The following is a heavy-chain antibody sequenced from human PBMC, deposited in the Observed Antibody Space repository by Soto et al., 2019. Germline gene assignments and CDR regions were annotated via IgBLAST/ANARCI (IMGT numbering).Heavy chain of an antibody. CDR3: ATYVRAFDS. J-gene: IGHJ4*02. V-gene: IGHV3-23*01. CDR1: GFTFSSYA. CDR2: ITTSGGGT. D-gene: IGHD3-16*01. Sequence: SGGSLRLSCAASGFTFSSYAMDWVRQAPGRGLEWVSAITTSGGGTYYADSVKGRFTTSRDNSKNTLYLQMNSLRAEDTAVYYCATYVRAFDSWGQGTRVTVSS.